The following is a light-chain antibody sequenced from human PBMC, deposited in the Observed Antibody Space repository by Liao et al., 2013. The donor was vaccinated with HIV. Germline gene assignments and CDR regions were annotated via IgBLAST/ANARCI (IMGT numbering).Light chain of an antibody. V-gene: IGLV3-21*01. J-gene: IGLJ1*01. CDR3: QVWDSSSDHYV. CDR2: YDS. CDR1: NIGSKS. Sequence: SYELTQPPSVSVAPGQTARITCGGDNIGSKSVHWYQQKPGQAPVLVIYYDSDRPSGIPERFSGSNSGNTATLTIRRAEAGDEADYYCQVWDSSSDHYVFGTGTKVTVL.